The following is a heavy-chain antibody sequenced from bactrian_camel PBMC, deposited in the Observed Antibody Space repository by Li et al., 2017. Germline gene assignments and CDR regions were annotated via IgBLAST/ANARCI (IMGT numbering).Heavy chain of an antibody. CDR1: GFTFSSYR. CDR3: AAPRRDYVNCRVLNVKAFGY. J-gene: IGHJ6*01. CDR2: IAYDGWVT. V-gene: IGHV3S6*01. Sequence: HVQLVESGGGLVQPGGSLRLSCAASGFTFSSYRMTWVRQAPGKGLEWVAQIAYDGWVTRYHDSAKGRFTISRDNARNTLYLQMNSLKPEDTAMYYCAAPRRDYVNCRVLNVKAFGYWGQGTQVTVS. D-gene: IGHD4*01.